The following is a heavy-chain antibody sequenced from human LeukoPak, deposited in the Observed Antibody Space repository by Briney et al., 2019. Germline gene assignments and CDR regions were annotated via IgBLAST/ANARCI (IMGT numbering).Heavy chain of an antibody. Sequence: PSETLSLTCTVSSGSISSYYWSWIRQPPGKGLEWIGYICYSGSTNYNPSLKSRVTISVDTSKNQFSLKLSSVTAADTAVYYCAREQIAVAGPRQFNWFDPWGQGTLVTVSS. D-gene: IGHD6-19*01. J-gene: IGHJ5*02. V-gene: IGHV4-59*01. CDR3: AREQIAVAGPRQFNWFDP. CDR2: ICYSGST. CDR1: SGSISSYY.